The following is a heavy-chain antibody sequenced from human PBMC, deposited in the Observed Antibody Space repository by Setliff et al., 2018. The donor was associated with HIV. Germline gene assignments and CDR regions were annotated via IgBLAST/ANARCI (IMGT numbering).Heavy chain of an antibody. D-gene: IGHD3-22*01. V-gene: IGHV1-2*02. CDR3: VRAPYYYDNSGYYYD. Sequence: GASVKVSCKASGYTFTGYYMHWVRQAPGQGPEWMGWINPNSGDTYYAQKFQGSVTMTRDTSINTVYMELTRLRSDDTAVYYCVRAPYYYDNSGYYYDWGQGTLVTGSS. CDR1: GYTFTGYY. J-gene: IGHJ4*02. CDR2: INPNSGDT.